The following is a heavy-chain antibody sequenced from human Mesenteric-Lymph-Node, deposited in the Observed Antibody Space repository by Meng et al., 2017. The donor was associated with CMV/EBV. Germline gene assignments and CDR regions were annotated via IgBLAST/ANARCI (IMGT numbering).Heavy chain of an antibody. V-gene: IGHV3-15*01. D-gene: IGHD5-12*01. CDR3: LTTYNGGSPHRPY. CDR1: GFALSDAW. CDR2: IRNEADGGTV. Sequence: GESLKISCASFGFALSDAWMTWIRQPPGKGPEWVGRIRNEADGGTVDYGPSVEGRFTIPRDDSTNTVYLQMNSLKIEDTGVYYCLTTYNGGSPHRPYWGQGTVVTVSS. J-gene: IGHJ4*02.